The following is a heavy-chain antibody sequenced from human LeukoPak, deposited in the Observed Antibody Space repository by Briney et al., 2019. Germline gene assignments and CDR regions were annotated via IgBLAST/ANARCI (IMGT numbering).Heavy chain of an antibody. CDR2: IDHSGST. V-gene: IGHV4-34*01. D-gene: IGHD3-9*01. Sequence: PSETLSLTCAVYGGSFSGYYGSWIRQPPGKGLEWIGEIDHSGSTNYNPSLKSRVTISVDTSKNQFSLKLSSVTAADTAVYYCARGGLRYFKAEATRSRYFDYWGQGTLVTVSS. CDR1: GGSFSGYY. CDR3: ARGGLRYFKAEATRSRYFDY. J-gene: IGHJ4*02.